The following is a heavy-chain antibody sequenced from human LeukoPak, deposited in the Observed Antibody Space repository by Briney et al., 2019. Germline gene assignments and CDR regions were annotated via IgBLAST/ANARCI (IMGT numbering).Heavy chain of an antibody. CDR2: IYHSGST. Sequence: SETLSLTCAVSGGSISGGGYSWSWIRQPPGKGLEWIGYIYHSGSTYYNPSLKSRVTISVDRSKNQFSLKLSSVTAADTAVYYCASSILVPAAFDYWGQGTLVTVSS. J-gene: IGHJ4*02. D-gene: IGHD2-2*01. CDR3: ASSILVPAAFDY. V-gene: IGHV4-30-2*01. CDR1: GGSISGGGYS.